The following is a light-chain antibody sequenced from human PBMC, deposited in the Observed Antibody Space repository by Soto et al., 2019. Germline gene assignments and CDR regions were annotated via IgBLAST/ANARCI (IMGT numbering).Light chain of an antibody. J-gene: IGLJ2*01. CDR2: EVS. CDR3: SSYTSSSTLI. Sequence: QSVLTQPASVSGSPGQPITISCTGTSSDVGGYKYVSWYQHPPDKAPKLLIYEVSNRPSGVSNRFSGSKSGNTASLTISGLQDEDEADYYCSSYTSSSTLIFGGGTKLTVL. V-gene: IGLV2-14*01. CDR1: SSDVGGYKY.